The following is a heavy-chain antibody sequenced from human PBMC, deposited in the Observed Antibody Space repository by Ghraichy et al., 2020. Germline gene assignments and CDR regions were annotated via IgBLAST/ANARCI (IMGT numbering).Heavy chain of an antibody. CDR3: ARSYGSYVD. J-gene: IGHJ4*02. CDR2: IYYTGST. Sequence: SETLSLTCTVSGGSISSTDYYCNWIRQSPGKALEWIGGIYYTGSTYYNPSLKSRVTISVDTSKNQFSLNLGSVTAADTAVYYCARSYGSYVDWGQGTLVTVSS. CDR1: GGSISSTDYY. V-gene: IGHV4-39*01. D-gene: IGHD3-10*01.